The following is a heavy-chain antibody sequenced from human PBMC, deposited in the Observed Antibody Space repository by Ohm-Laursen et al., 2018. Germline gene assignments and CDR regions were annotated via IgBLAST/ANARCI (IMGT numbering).Heavy chain of an antibody. V-gene: IGHV3-21*01. CDR1: AFSLTASN. J-gene: IGHJ4*02. CDR2: ISDTGSHI. CDR3: ARNCYGSGSYYYFDY. D-gene: IGHD3-10*01. Sequence: SLRLSCAASAFSLTASNMNWVRQAPGTGLEWVSYISDTGSHIYYAGSVRGRFTISRDNSKNTLYLQMNSLRAEDTAVYYCARNCYGSGSYYYFDYWGQGTLVTVSS.